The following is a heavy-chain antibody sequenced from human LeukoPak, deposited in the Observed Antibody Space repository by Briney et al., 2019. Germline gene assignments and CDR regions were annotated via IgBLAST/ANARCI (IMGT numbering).Heavy chain of an antibody. V-gene: IGHV3-23*01. J-gene: IGHJ4*02. Sequence: GGSLRLSCAASGFTFSSYAMTWVRQAPGKGLEWVSAITGSGDSAYYSDSVKGRFTISRDQSKSTVYLQMTSLRAEDTAVYYCARGRGVGATALDYWGQGTLVTVSS. CDR2: ITGSGDSA. CDR3: ARGRGVGATALDY. D-gene: IGHD1-26*01. CDR1: GFTFSSYA.